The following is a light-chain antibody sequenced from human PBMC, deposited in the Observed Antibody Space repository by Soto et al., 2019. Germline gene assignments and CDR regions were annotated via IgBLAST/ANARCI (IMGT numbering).Light chain of an antibody. CDR2: GVS. CDR3: QVYDASPT. J-gene: IGKJ2*01. CDR1: QSVSTGH. Sequence: EIVLTQSPGTLSLSPGERATLSCRASQSVSTGHLAWYQQKPGQAPRLLIYGVSSRVTGIPDRFSGSGSGMDFTITIHRLEPLDLDLCSCQVYDASPTFGQGTRLEIK. V-gene: IGKV3-20*01.